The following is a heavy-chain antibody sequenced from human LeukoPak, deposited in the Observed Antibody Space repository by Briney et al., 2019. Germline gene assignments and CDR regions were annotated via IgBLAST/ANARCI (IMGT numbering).Heavy chain of an antibody. CDR1: GFTFDDYA. J-gene: IGHJ3*02. D-gene: IGHD4-17*01. CDR2: INWNGGST. V-gene: IGHV3-20*04. Sequence: PGGSLRLSCAASGFTFDDYAMSWVRQAPGKGLEWVSRINWNGGSTSYADSVKGRFTISRDNAKNSLYLQMNSLRAEDTALYYCAKDEGYGDPHGAFDIWGQGTMVTVSS. CDR3: AKDEGYGDPHGAFDI.